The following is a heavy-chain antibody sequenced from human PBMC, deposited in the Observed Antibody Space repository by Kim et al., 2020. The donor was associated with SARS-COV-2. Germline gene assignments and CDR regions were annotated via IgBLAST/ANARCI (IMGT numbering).Heavy chain of an antibody. CDR3: ARGWKYYGSGSYFY. Sequence: GGSLRLSCAASGFTVSSNYMSWVRQAPGKGLEWVSVIYSGGSTYYADSVKGRFTISRDNSKNTLYLQMNSLRAEDTAVYYCARGWKYYGSGSYFYWGQGTLVTVSS. J-gene: IGHJ4*02. V-gene: IGHV3-53*01. D-gene: IGHD3-10*01. CDR1: GFTVSSNY. CDR2: IYSGGST.